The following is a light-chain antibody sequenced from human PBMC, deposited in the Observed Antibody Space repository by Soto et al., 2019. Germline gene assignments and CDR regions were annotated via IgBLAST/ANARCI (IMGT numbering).Light chain of an antibody. V-gene: IGKV1-33*01. CDR2: DAS. CDR3: QQYENLPT. Sequence: DILMTHSPLSLPVTPGEPASISCRSSQSLLHSNGNNYLDWYQQKPGRAPKLLIYDASNLEAGVPSRFRGSGSGTDFTFTISRLQPEDIATYYCQQYENLPTFGQGTRLEIK. J-gene: IGKJ5*01. CDR1: QSLLHSNGNNY.